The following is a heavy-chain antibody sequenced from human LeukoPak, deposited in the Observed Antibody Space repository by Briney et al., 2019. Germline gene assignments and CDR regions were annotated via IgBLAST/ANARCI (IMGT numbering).Heavy chain of an antibody. J-gene: IGHJ2*01. D-gene: IGHD2-15*01. CDR3: ARDIVVVVAARGYFDL. CDR2: IIPIFGTA. V-gene: IGHV1-69*13. Sequence: ASVKVSCKASGGTFSSYAISWVRQAPGQGLEWMGGIIPIFGTANYAQKFQGRVTITADESTSTAYMELSSLRSEDTAVYYCARDIVVVVAARGYFDLWGRGTLVTVSS. CDR1: GGTFSSYA.